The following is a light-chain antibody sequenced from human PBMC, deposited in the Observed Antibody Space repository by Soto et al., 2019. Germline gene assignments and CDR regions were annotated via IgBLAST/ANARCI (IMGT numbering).Light chain of an antibody. J-gene: IGKJ5*01. V-gene: IGKV3-15*01. CDR1: QSVSSK. CDR2: DTS. Sequence: EIVMTPSPATLSVSPGERAALSCRASQSVSSKLAWYRQRPGQAPRLVIYDTSTRATGVPARFSGSGSGTEFTLTISSLQSEDFGVYYCQQYNDWFSITFGQGTRLEIK. CDR3: QQYNDWFSIT.